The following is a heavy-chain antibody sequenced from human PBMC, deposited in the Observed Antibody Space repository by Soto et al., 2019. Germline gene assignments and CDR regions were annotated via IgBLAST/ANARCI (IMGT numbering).Heavy chain of an antibody. CDR2: IYYSGST. V-gene: IGHV4-59*01. J-gene: IGHJ4*02. Sequence: QVQLQESGPGLVKPSETLSLTCTVSGGSISSYYWSWIRQPPGKGLEWIGYIYYSGSTNYNPSLKSRVTISVDTSKNQFSLKLSSVTAADTAVYYCARGSGYGDYGRLVDYWGQGTLVTVSS. CDR1: GGSISSYY. D-gene: IGHD4-17*01. CDR3: ARGSGYGDYGRLVDY.